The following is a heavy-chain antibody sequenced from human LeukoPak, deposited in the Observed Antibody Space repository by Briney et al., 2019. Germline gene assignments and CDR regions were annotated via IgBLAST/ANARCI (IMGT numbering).Heavy chain of an antibody. V-gene: IGHV1-2*02. CDR2: INPSSGGT. CDR1: GYNFTNYD. Sequence: GASVKVSCKASGYNFTNYDFNWVRQAPGQGLEWMGWINPSSGGTNYAQKFQGRVTMTGDTSISTAYMELSRLGSDDTAVYFCAGRPDTAMVPIFDYWGQGTLVTISS. D-gene: IGHD5-18*01. CDR3: AGRPDTAMVPIFDY. J-gene: IGHJ4*02.